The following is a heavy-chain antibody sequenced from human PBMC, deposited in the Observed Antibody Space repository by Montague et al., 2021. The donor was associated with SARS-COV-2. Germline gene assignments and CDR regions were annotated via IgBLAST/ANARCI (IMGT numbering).Heavy chain of an antibody. J-gene: IGHJ4*02. CDR1: GDSVARHSLA. CDR3: VRYSGWFYFDF. Sequence: CAISGDSVARHSLASRWNTPAPQSRFEFVGSTHLKTKRYSDYAPSVRGRLTVNPDASKNEFSLELNYVTPEDTAVYYCVRYSGWFYFDFWGQGTLVTVSS. V-gene: IGHV6-1*01. D-gene: IGHD6-19*01. CDR2: THLKTKRYS.